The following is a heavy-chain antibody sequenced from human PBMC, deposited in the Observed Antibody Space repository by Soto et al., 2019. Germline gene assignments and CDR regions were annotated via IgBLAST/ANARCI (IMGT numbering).Heavy chain of an antibody. CDR1: GGSFSGYY. Sequence: SETLSLTCAVYGGSFSGYYWSWIGQPPGEGVEWIGEINLSGSTKNTPALTRRVTTSADTPKNQFSPKLSSVTAADTAVYYGAINYKLGSCSGGSCYPDFDPGGQGPRSTVS. CDR3: AINYKLGSCSGGSCYPDFDP. CDR2: INLSGST. D-gene: IGHD2-15*01. J-gene: IGHJ5*02. V-gene: IGHV4-34*01.